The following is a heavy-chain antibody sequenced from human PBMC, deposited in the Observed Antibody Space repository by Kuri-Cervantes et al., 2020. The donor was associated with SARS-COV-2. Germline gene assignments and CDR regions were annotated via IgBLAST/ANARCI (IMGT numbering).Heavy chain of an antibody. CDR1: GYSFTSYW. J-gene: IGHJ3*01. Sequence: GESLKISCKGSGYSFTSYWIGWVRQMPGKGLEWMGIIYPGDSDTRYSPSFQGQVTISADKSISTAYLQWSSPKASDTAMYYCARRPSSPGIAVAGRGAFDFWGQGTMVTVSS. V-gene: IGHV5-51*01. D-gene: IGHD6-19*01. CDR2: IYPGDSDT. CDR3: ARRPSSPGIAVAGRGAFDF.